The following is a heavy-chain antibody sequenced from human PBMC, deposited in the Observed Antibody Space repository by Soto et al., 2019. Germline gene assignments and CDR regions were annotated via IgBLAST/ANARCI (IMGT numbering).Heavy chain of an antibody. CDR3: AGGFPLWFDP. CDR2: INAGNGNT. D-gene: IGHD3-16*02. J-gene: IGHJ5*02. Sequence: QVQLVQSGAEEKKPGASVKVSCKASGYTFTNYAMHWVRQAPGQRLEWMGWINAGNGNTKYSQKFQGRVTITRDTSASTAYMGLSSLRSEDTAVYYRAGGFPLWFDPWGQGTLVTVSS. CDR1: GYTFTNYA. V-gene: IGHV1-3*05.